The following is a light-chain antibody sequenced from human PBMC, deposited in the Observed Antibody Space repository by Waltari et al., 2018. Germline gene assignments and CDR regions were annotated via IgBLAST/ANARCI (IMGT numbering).Light chain of an antibody. J-gene: IGLJ2*01. CDR1: TIGSKS. V-gene: IGLV3-21*02. CDR3: QVWDSITDHVV. CDR2: EDS. Sequence: SYVLTQPPSVSVAPGQTATITRGGDTIGSKSVRWYLQKPGQAPVLVVYEDSVRPTGIPERFSGSNSGNTATLTISRAETGDEADYYCQVWDSITDHVVFGGGTKVTVL.